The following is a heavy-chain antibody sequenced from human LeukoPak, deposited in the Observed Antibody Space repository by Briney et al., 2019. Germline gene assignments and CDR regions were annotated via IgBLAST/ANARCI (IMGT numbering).Heavy chain of an antibody. CDR3: ARGVWHYDL. V-gene: IGHV3-74*01. CDR2: IKSDEITT. CDR1: GFAFSSYW. Sequence: GGSMRLSCAASGFAFSSYWMHWVRRAPGKGLGWVSRIKSDEITTTYADSVKGRFPISRDKAKNTLYLQMNSRRVDGTAVCYGARGVWHYDLWGRGTLVTLSS. J-gene: IGHJ2*01.